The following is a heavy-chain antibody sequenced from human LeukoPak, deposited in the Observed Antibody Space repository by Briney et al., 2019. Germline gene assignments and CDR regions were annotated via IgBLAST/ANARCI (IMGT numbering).Heavy chain of an antibody. Sequence: ASVKVSCKASXXTXXXXXXXXXXXXXGXXXXWXXXXSAXNXNKXXAQXLQGXVTMTTDTSTSTAYMELRSLRSDDTAVYYCARDPRVVSYGYDYWGQGTLVTVSS. CDR1: XXTXXXXX. J-gene: IGHJ4*02. CDR2: XSAXNXNK. V-gene: IGHV1-18*01. D-gene: IGHD3-10*01. CDR3: ARDPRVVSYGYDY.